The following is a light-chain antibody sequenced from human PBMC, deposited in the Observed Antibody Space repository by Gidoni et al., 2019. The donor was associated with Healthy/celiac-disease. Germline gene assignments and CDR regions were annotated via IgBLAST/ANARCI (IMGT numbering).Light chain of an antibody. J-gene: IGKJ1*01. CDR3: QQYGSSPWT. V-gene: IGKV3-20*01. CDR2: GAS. Sequence: EIVLTQSPGTLSLFPGERATLPCRASQSVSSSYLAWYQQKPGQAPRLLIYGASSRATGIPDRFSGSGSGTDFTLTISRLEPEDFAVYYCQQYGSSPWTFGQGTKVESK. CDR1: QSVSSSY.